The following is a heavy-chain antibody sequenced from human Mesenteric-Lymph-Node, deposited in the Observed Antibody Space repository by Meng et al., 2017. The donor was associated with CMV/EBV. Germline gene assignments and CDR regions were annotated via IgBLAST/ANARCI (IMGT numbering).Heavy chain of an antibody. J-gene: IGHJ4*02. CDR1: GGSFSGYY. D-gene: IGHD6-6*01. CDR2: INHSGST. V-gene: IGHV4-34*01. CDR3: ARGRAARKDY. Sequence: LSLTCAGYGGSFSGYYWSWIRQPPGKGLEWIGEINHSGSTNYNPSLKSRITISVDTSKNQFSLKLSSVTAADTAVYYCARGRAARKDYWGQGTLVTVSS.